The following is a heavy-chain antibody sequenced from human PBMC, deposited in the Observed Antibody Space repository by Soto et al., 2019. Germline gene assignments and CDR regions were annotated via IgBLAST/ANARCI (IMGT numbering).Heavy chain of an antibody. J-gene: IGHJ4*02. CDR3: VSSQRGYRSDWFNVY. Sequence: EVQLLESGGGLVQPGGSLRLSCAASGFTFSSYAMSWVRQAPGKGLEWVSAISISGSGGSTYYADSVKGRFTIYRDNCKNPLYLQMNRLRAEDTAVYYCVSSQRGYRSDWFNVYWGQGTPVTVSS. D-gene: IGHD3-9*01. CDR2: ISGSGGST. V-gene: IGHV3-23*01. CDR1: GFTFSSYA.